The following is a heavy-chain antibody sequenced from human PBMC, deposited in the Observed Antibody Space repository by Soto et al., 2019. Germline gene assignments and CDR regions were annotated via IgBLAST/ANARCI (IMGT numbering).Heavy chain of an antibody. CDR1: GFTFSSYA. CDR3: ARPDRHGYNYDY. Sequence: EVQLLQWGGGLVQPGGSLRLSCAASGFTFSSYAMNWVRQAQGKGLEWVSGISDSGAITYYADSVKGRFTISRDNSKNTLFLHMNSLRVEDTAVYFCARPDRHGYNYDYWGQGTLVTVSS. V-gene: IGHV3-23*01. D-gene: IGHD5-12*01. CDR2: ISDSGAIT. J-gene: IGHJ4*01.